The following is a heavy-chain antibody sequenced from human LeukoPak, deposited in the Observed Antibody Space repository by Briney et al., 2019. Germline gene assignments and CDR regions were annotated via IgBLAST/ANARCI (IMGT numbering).Heavy chain of an antibody. Sequence: VGSLRLSCAASGFTFSSYAMSWVRQAPGKGLEWVSAISGSGGSTYYADSVKGRFTISRDNSKNTLYLQMNSLRAEDTAVYYCAKGASIVVVIYYFDYWDQGTLVTVSS. D-gene: IGHD3-22*01. J-gene: IGHJ4*02. CDR3: AKGASIVVVIYYFDY. CDR2: ISGSGGST. CDR1: GFTFSSYA. V-gene: IGHV3-23*01.